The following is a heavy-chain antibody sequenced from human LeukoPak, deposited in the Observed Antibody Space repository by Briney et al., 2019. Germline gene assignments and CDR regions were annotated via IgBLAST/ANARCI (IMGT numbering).Heavy chain of an antibody. CDR1: GFTFSDYY. V-gene: IGHV3-11*04. CDR3: ARGAARSHYYYMDV. D-gene: IGHD6-13*01. J-gene: IGHJ6*03. CDR2: ISSSGSTI. Sequence: GGSLRLSCAASGFTFSDYYMSWSRQAPGKGREWVSYISSSGSTIYYTDSVKGRFTISRDKPKNTLYLQMNSLRTEDTAVYYCARGAARSHYYYMDVWGKGTTVTISS.